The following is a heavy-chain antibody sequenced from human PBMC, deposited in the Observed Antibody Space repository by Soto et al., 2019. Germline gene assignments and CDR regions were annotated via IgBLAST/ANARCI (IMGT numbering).Heavy chain of an antibody. CDR1: GDSVSSNSAA. V-gene: IGHV6-1*01. Sequence: SQTLSLTCAISGDSVSSNSAAWNWIRQSPSRGLEWLGRTYYRSKWYNDYAVSVKSRITINPETSKNQFSLQLNSVTPEDTAVYYCARAGYCSGGSCYSRSHWFDPWGQGTLVTVSS. J-gene: IGHJ5*02. CDR2: TYYRSKWYN. D-gene: IGHD2-15*01. CDR3: ARAGYCSGGSCYSRSHWFDP.